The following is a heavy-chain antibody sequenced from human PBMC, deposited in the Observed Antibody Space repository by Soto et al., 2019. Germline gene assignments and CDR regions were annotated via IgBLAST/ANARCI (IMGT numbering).Heavy chain of an antibody. D-gene: IGHD6-25*01. Sequence: PSETLSLTCSVSGGSISSVDHYWTWIRQQPGKGLEWIGYIYYSGSTDYNPSLKSRVTISVDGSKTQFSLSLSSVTAADPAIYYCGRESGGFDPSPRYGLDVWGQRSTVTVSS. CDR1: GGSISSVDHY. CDR3: GRESGGFDPSPRYGLDV. CDR2: IYYSGST. V-gene: IGHV4-31*03. J-gene: IGHJ6*02.